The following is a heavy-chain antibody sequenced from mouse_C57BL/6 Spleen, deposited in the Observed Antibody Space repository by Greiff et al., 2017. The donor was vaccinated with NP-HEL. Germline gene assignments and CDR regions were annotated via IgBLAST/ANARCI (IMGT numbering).Heavy chain of an antibody. J-gene: IGHJ4*01. V-gene: IGHV1-64*01. CDR2: IHPNSGST. CDR3: ARLITTGYYAMDY. D-gene: IGHD1-1*01. CDR1: GYTFTSYW. Sequence: VQLQQSGAELVKPGASVKLSCKASGYTFTSYWMHWVKQRPGQGLEWIGMIHPNSGSTNYNEKFKSKATLTVDKSSSTAYMQLSSLTSEDSAVYYGARLITTGYYAMDYWGQGTSVTVSS.